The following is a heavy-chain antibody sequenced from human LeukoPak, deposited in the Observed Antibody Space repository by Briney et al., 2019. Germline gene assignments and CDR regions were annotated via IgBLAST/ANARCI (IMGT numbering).Heavy chain of an antibody. CDR2: IIPVVGIA. CDR3: ARARPTVKGYCSSTSCLGFDP. J-gene: IGHJ5*02. D-gene: IGHD2-2*01. CDR1: GDTFSRYA. Sequence: SVKVSCKASGDTFSRYAVNWVRQAPGQGLEWMGRIIPVVGIANYGKKYQGRVTITADKSTSTTYMELSSLRSEDTAVYYCARARPTVKGYCSSTSCLGFDPWGQGTLVTVSS. V-gene: IGHV1-69*04.